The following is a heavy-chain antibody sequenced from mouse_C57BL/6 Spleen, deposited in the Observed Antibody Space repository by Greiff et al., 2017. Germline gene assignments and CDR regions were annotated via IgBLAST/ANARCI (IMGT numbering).Heavy chain of an antibody. CDR3: ARVVTPGRYFDV. D-gene: IGHD2-12*01. Sequence: EVKVVESEGGLVQPGSSMKLSCTASGFTFSDYYMAWVGQVPGEGLEWVANINHDGSSTYYLDSLKSRFIISRDNAKNTLYLQMSSLKSEDTATYYCARVVTPGRYFDVWGTGTTVTVSS. J-gene: IGHJ1*03. CDR1: GFTFSDYY. V-gene: IGHV5-16*01. CDR2: INHDGSST.